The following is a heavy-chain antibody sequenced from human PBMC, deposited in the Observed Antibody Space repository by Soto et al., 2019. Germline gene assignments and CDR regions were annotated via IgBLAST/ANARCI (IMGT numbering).Heavy chain of an antibody. Sequence: GGSLRLSCSASGFTFSDYYMSWIRQAPGKGLEWVSYISSSGSTIYYADSVKGRFTISRDNAKNSLYLQMNSLRAEDTAVYYCARVGRSGYEYYYYYYYMDVWGKGTTVTVSS. CDR1: GFTFSDYY. CDR2: ISSSGSTI. D-gene: IGHD3-3*01. V-gene: IGHV3-11*01. J-gene: IGHJ6*03. CDR3: ARVGRSGYEYYYYYYYMDV.